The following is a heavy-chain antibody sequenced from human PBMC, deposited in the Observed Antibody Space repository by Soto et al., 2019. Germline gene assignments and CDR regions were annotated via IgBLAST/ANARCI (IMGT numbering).Heavy chain of an antibody. CDR1: GFTFSSYW. CDR2: VNTDETRT. D-gene: IGHD6-19*01. CDR3: ARVLNGQWYFDY. J-gene: IGHJ4*02. V-gene: IGHV3-74*01. Sequence: EVQLVESGGGLVQPGGSLRLSCGASGFTFSSYWMHWVRQTPGKGLVWVARVNTDETRTSYADPVKGRFTVSRDNAKNTLYLQMNSLRAEDTAVYYCARVLNGQWYFDYWGQGTQVTVSS.